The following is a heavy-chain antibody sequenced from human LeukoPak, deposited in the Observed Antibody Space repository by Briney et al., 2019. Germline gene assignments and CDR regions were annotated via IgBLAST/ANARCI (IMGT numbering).Heavy chain of an antibody. CDR2: IRYDGSNK. CDR3: ANWMRYYDSSGYYYD. CDR1: GFTFSSYG. Sequence: GGSLRLSCAASGFTFSSYGMHWVRQAPGKGLEWVAFIRYDGSNKYYADSVKGRFTISRDNSKNTLYLQMNSLRAEDTAVYYCANWMRYYDSSGYYYDWGQGTLVTVSS. D-gene: IGHD3-22*01. V-gene: IGHV3-30*02. J-gene: IGHJ4*02.